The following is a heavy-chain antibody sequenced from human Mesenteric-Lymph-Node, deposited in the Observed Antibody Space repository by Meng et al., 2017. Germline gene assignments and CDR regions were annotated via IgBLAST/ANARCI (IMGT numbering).Heavy chain of an antibody. CDR3: ARDSYSGYDTYHYFDY. CDR1: GGTFSSYA. D-gene: IGHD5-12*01. V-gene: IGHV1-69*05. J-gene: IGHJ4*02. Sequence: SVKVSCKASGGTFSSYAISWVRQAPGQGLEWMGGIIPIFGTANYAQKFQGRVTITTDESTRTAYMELSSLRSADTAVYYCARDSYSGYDTYHYFDYWGQGTLVTVSS. CDR2: IIPIFGTA.